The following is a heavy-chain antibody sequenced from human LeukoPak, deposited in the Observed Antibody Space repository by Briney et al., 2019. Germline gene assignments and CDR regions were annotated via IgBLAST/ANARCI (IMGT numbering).Heavy chain of an antibody. CDR2: INHSGST. J-gene: IGHJ6*03. V-gene: IGHV4-34*01. CDR1: GGSFSGYY. CDR3: ARARGYYFYYMDV. Sequence: SETLSLTCAVYGGSFSGYYWSWIRQPPGKGLEWIGEINHSGSTNYNPSLKSRVTISVDTSKNQFSLKLSSVTAADTAVYYCARARGYYFYYMDVWGKGTTVTVSS.